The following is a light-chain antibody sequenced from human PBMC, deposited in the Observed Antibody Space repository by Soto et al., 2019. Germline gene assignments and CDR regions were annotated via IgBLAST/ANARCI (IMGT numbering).Light chain of an antibody. CDR1: SSDVGAYNL. J-gene: IGLJ2*01. V-gene: IGLV2-23*01. Sequence: QSVLTQPASVSGSPEQSITISCTGTSSDVGAYNLVSWYQQHPGRYPRLTIYEGSKRPSGISHRFSGSKSDNTASLTISGLRAEDEAHYHCCSYAGSRTFVFGGGPKVTVL. CDR3: CSYAGSRTFV. CDR2: EGS.